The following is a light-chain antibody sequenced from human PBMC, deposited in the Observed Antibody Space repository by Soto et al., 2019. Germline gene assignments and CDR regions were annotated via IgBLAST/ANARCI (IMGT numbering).Light chain of an antibody. CDR1: QSISHL. Sequence: GLTQSAATLSVSPGERATLSFRASQSISHLLALYQQKPGQAPRLLMYGASTRATGIPDRFSGSGSGTDFSLTISRLEPEDFAVYYCQQYGKSPQNTVCQGTRLEIK. CDR3: QQYGKSPQNT. V-gene: IGKV3-20*01. J-gene: IGKJ5*01. CDR2: GAS.